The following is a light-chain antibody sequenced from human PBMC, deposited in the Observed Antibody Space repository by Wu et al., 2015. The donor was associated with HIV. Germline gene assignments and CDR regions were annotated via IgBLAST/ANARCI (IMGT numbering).Light chain of an antibody. CDR2: DAS. CDR1: QSVSSSY. J-gene: IGKJ1*01. V-gene: IGKV3D-20*01. CDR3: QQYGSSPGT. Sequence: EIVLTQSPGTLSLSPGERATLSCRASQSVSSSYLAWYQQKPGLAPRLLIYDASSRATGIPDRFSGSGSGTDFTLTISRLEPEDFAVYYCQQYGSSPGTFGQGTKVEIK.